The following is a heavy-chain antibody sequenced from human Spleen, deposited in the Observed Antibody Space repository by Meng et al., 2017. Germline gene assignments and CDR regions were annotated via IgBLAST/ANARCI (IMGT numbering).Heavy chain of an antibody. CDR3: ARDGYSYGLYYFDY. D-gene: IGHD5-18*01. V-gene: IGHV1-18*01. CDR2: ISAYNGNT. J-gene: IGHJ4*02. Sequence: ASVKVSCKASGYTFVIYGISWVRQAPGQGLEWMGWISAYNGNTNYAQKLQGRVTMTTDTSTSTAYMELRSLRSDDTAVYYCARDGYSYGLYYFDYWGQETLVTVSS. CDR1: GYTFVIYG.